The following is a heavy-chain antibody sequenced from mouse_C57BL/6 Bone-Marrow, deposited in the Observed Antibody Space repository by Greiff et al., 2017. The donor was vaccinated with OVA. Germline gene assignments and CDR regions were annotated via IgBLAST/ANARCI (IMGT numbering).Heavy chain of an antibody. V-gene: IGHV1-69*01. J-gene: IGHJ2*01. Sequence: QVQLQQPGAELVMPGASVKLSCKASGYTFTSYWMHWVKQRPGQGLEWIGEIDPSDSYTHYNQKFKGKSTLTVDKSSSTAYMQLSSLTSEDSAVYYCARSGDYYGSSYPDYWGQGTTLTVSS. CDR2: IDPSDSYT. CDR1: GYTFTSYW. CDR3: ARSGDYYGSSYPDY. D-gene: IGHD1-1*01.